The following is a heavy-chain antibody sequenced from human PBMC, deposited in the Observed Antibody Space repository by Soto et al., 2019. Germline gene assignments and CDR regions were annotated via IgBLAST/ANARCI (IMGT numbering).Heavy chain of an antibody. CDR1: GYNFFDYG. J-gene: IGHJ1*01. D-gene: IGHD1-1*01. V-gene: IGHV1-18*01. CDR2: VSPKSGNT. Sequence: ASVKVSCKASGYNFFDYGVSWVRQAPGQGLEWMGWVSPKSGNTDYARKVQGRVTMTTDISTSTAYMELRGLISDDTGVYYCARGRTVSSIGHLLVWGQGTLVTVSS. CDR3: ARGRTVSSIGHLLV.